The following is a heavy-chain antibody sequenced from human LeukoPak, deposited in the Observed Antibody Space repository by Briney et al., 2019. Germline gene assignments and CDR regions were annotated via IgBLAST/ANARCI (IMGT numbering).Heavy chain of an antibody. CDR3: ARDLRSSGWYVFDH. J-gene: IGHJ4*02. D-gene: IGHD6-19*01. CDR1: GSGGSISNYY. Sequence: SETLSLTCTVSGSGGSISNYYWSWIRQPPGKGLEWIGYIYYSGSTNHNPSLKSRVTMSVDTSKNQLSLKLSSVTAADTAVYYCARDLRSSGWYVFDHWGRGTLVTVSS. CDR2: IYYSGST. V-gene: IGHV4-59*01.